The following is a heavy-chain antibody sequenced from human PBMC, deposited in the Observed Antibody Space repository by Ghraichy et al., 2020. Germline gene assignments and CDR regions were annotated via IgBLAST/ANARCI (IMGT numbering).Heavy chain of an antibody. CDR1: GFTFSDYY. CDR3: ARDKRYYYDRSAYSDAEWFDP. Sequence: GESLNISCAASGFTFSDYYMSWIRQAPGKGLEWVSHISTTGSTMYYADSVKGRFAISRDNAKKSLHLQMHSLRAEDTAVYYCARDKRYYYDRSAYSDAEWFDPWGQGILVTVAS. D-gene: IGHD3-22*01. CDR2: ISTTGSTM. V-gene: IGHV3-11*01. J-gene: IGHJ5*02.